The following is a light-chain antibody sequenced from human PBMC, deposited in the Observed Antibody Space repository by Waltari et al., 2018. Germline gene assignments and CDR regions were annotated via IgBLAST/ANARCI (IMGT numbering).Light chain of an antibody. Sequence: EIVLTQSPVTLPLSPGERATLSCRASQSVGRYLAWYQQKPGQAPRLLIYDASNRATGIPVTFSGSGSGTDFTLTISSLEPEDIAVYYCQQRSNWPLTFGGGTKVEI. CDR3: QQRSNWPLT. CDR1: QSVGRY. CDR2: DAS. V-gene: IGKV3-11*01. J-gene: IGKJ4*01.